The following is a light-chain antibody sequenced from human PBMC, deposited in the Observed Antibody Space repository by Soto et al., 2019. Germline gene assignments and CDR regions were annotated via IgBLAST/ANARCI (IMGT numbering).Light chain of an antibody. J-gene: IGKJ5*01. V-gene: IGKV3-15*01. CDR3: QHRSSWSIT. Sequence: EIVMTQSPATLSVSPGDRVTLSCRASQSVSSDLAWYQQKPGQAPRLLIYGASTRATGIPARFSGSGSGTEFTLTISSLQSEDFAVYYCQHRSSWSITFGQGTRLEIK. CDR1: QSVSSD. CDR2: GAS.